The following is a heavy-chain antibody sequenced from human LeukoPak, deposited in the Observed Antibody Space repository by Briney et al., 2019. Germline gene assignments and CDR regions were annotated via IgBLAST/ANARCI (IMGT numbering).Heavy chain of an antibody. CDR2: ISSSSRYI. J-gene: IGHJ4*02. V-gene: IGHV3-21*01. Sequence: GGSLRLSCAASGFTFSTYNMNWVRQAPGKGLEWVSSISSSSRYIFYADSVKGRFTISRDNSKNTLYLQMNSLRAEDTAVYYCAKDLASGKSVCYFDYWGQGTLVTVSS. D-gene: IGHD3-10*01. CDR1: GFTFSTYN. CDR3: AKDLASGKSVCYFDY.